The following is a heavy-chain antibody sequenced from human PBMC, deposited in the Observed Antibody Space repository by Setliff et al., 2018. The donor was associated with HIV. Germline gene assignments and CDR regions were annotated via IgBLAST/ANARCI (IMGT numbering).Heavy chain of an antibody. CDR3: ARGADYYDTSDSGEDAFDI. D-gene: IGHD3-22*01. V-gene: IGHV1-69*13. CDR1: GGTFSSYA. Sequence: SVKVSCKASGGTFSSYAISWVRQAPGQGLEWMGGIIPIFGTANYAQKFQGRVTITADESTSTAYMELSSLRSEDTAVYYCARGADYYDTSDSGEDAFDIWGQGTMVTVS. CDR2: IIPIFGTA. J-gene: IGHJ3*02.